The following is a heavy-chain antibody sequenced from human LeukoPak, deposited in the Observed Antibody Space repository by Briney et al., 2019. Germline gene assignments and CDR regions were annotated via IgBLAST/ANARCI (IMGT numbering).Heavy chain of an antibody. Sequence: ASVKVSCKTSGYTFTGYYLHWVRQAPGQGLEWIGWIHPNSGDTHYAQKFQGRVTMTRDTSISTAYMELTRLTSDDTSIYYCTREDYWGQGTLVTVSS. CDR3: TREDY. J-gene: IGHJ4*02. V-gene: IGHV1-2*02. CDR1: GYTFTGYY. CDR2: IHPNSGDT.